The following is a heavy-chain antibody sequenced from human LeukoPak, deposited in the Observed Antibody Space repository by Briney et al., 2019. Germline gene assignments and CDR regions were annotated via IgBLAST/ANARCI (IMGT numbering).Heavy chain of an antibody. Sequence: SVKVSCKASGGTFSSYAISWVRQAPGQGLEWMGGIIPIFGTANYAQKFQGRVTITADESTSTAYMELSSLRSEDTAVYYCASASLGYSSRPYYYYMDVWGKGTTVTISS. J-gene: IGHJ6*03. CDR3: ASASLGYSSRPYYYYMDV. V-gene: IGHV1-69*01. CDR1: GGTFSSYA. D-gene: IGHD6-13*01. CDR2: IIPIFGTA.